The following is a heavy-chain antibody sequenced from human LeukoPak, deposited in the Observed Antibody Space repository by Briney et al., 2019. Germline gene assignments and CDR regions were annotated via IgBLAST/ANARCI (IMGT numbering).Heavy chain of an antibody. D-gene: IGHD5-12*01. CDR3: ARDRGYTQDY. CDR1: GFTFSTYW. V-gene: IGHV3-74*01. Sequence: GGSLRLSCAASGFTFSTYWMHWVRQPPGKGLVWVSHIKTDGSSTTYADSVKGRFTISRDNAKNTLYLQMNSLRAEDTAVYYCARDRGYTQDYWGQGTLVTVSS. J-gene: IGHJ4*02. CDR2: IKTDGSST.